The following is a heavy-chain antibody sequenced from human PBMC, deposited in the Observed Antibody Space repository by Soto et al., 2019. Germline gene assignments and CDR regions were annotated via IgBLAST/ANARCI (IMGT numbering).Heavy chain of an antibody. CDR3: ASQRSNYYDSSGYLVY. J-gene: IGHJ4*02. D-gene: IGHD3-22*01. CDR2: ISAYNGNT. Sequence: QVQLVQSGAEVKKPGASAKVSCKASGYTFTSYGISWVRQAPGQGLEWMGWISAYNGNTNYAQKLQGRVTMTTDTSTSTAYMELRSLRSDDTAVYYCASQRSNYYDSSGYLVYWGQGTLVTVSS. CDR1: GYTFTSYG. V-gene: IGHV1-18*01.